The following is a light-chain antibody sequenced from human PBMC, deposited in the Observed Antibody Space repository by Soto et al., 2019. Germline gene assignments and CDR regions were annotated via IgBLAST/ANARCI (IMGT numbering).Light chain of an antibody. CDR3: QPYDNNRRVV. J-gene: IGLJ2*01. CDR1: SSNIGAGYD. V-gene: IGLV1-40*01. Sequence: QSVLTQPPSVSGAPGQRVTLSCTGSSSNIGAGYDVQWYQQFPGTAPKLLIYANTNRPSGVPDRFSGSRSGTSGSLAITGPPPEDEAEYYCQPYDNNRRVVFGGGTKLTVL. CDR2: ANT.